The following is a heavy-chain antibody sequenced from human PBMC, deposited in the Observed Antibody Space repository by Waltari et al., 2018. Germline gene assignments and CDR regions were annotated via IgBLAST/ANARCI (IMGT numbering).Heavy chain of an antibody. D-gene: IGHD1-26*01. CDR3: ARHEREPWAFDI. CDR2: IYYSGST. Sequence: QLQLQESGPGLVKPSETLSLTCTVSGGSISSSSYYWGWIRQPPGKGLEWIGSIYYSGSTYYNPSLKSRVTISVDTSKNQVSLKLSSVTAADTAVYYCARHEREPWAFDIWGQGTMVTVSS. V-gene: IGHV4-39*01. CDR1: GGSISSSSYY. J-gene: IGHJ3*02.